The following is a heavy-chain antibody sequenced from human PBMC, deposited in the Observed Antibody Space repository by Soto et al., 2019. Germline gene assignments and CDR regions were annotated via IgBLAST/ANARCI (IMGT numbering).Heavy chain of an antibody. J-gene: IGHJ4*02. CDR3: ARSGGYFFPFDG. V-gene: IGHV1-58*01. CDR1: GFTFTISA. Sequence: SVKVSCKASGFTFTISAVQCLRQARGQRLEWIGWIVVGSGNTNYAQRFQGRLTVSRDTSANTAYLQLSSLRFEDTAVYYCARSGGYFFPFDGWGQGTLVTV. CDR2: IVVGSGNT. D-gene: IGHD3-22*01.